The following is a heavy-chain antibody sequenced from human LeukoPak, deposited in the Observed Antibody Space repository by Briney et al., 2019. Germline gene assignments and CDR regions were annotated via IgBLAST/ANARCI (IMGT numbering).Heavy chain of an antibody. D-gene: IGHD2-21*01. CDR1: GGTFSSYA. Sequence: ASVKVSCKASGGTFSSYAISWVRQAPGQGLEWMGRIIPILGIANYAQKFQGRVTITTDESTSTAYMELSSLRSEDTAVYYCAKDQEAYCGGDCLGFDYWGQGTLVTVSS. J-gene: IGHJ4*02. CDR2: IIPILGIA. CDR3: AKDQEAYCGGDCLGFDY. V-gene: IGHV1-69*04.